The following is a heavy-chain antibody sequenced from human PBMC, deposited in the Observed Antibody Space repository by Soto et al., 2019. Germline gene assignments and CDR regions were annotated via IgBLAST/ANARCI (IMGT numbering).Heavy chain of an antibody. V-gene: IGHV1-2*04. Sequence: DSVKTSCRASGYTVPGYYMHWVRQAPGQGLEWMGWINPNSGGTNYAQKFQGWVTMTRDTSISTAYMELSRLRSDDTAVYYCARGRDTADYWGQGTLVTVSS. CDR2: INPNSGGT. D-gene: IGHD5-18*01. CDR3: ARGRDTADY. J-gene: IGHJ4*02. CDR1: GYTVPGYY.